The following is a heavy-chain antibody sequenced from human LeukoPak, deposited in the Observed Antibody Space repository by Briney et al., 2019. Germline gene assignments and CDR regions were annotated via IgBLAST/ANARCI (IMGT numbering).Heavy chain of an antibody. D-gene: IGHD3-22*01. CDR3: AKAAYYYDSSGYYPGGY. CDR1: GFTFSIYG. V-gene: IGHV3-30*18. Sequence: GRSLRLSCAASGFTFSIYGIHWVRQAPGKGLEWVAVISYDGNNKYYADSVKGRFTISRDNSKNTLYLQMNSLRAEDTAVYYCAKAAYYYDSSGYYPGGYWGQGTLVTVSS. J-gene: IGHJ4*02. CDR2: ISYDGNNK.